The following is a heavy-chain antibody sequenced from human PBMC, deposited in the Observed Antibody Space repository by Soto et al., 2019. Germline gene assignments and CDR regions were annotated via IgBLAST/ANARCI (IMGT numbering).Heavy chain of an antibody. Sequence: PGESLKISCKGSGYSFTSYWIGWVRQMPGKGLEWMGIIYPGDSDTRYSPSFQGQVTISADKSISTAYLQWSSLKASDTAMYYCARRNDILTGYFTRRYYYMAVWGKGTTVTVSS. CDR3: ARRNDILTGYFTRRYYYMAV. CDR1: GYSFTSYW. CDR2: IYPGDSDT. J-gene: IGHJ6*03. V-gene: IGHV5-51*01. D-gene: IGHD3-9*01.